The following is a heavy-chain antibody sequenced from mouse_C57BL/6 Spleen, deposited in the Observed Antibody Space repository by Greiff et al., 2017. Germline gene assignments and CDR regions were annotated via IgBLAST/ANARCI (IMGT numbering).Heavy chain of an antibody. CDR1: GYTFTSYW. CDR3: ARETGYWYFDV. D-gene: IGHD4-1*01. CDR2: IHPNSGST. V-gene: IGHV1-64*01. J-gene: IGHJ1*03. Sequence: QVQLQQSGAELVKPGASVKLSCKASGYTFTSYWMHWVKQRPGQGLEWIGMIHPNSGSTNYNEKFKSKATLTVDKSSSTAYMQLSSLTSEDSAVYYCARETGYWYFDVWGTGTTVTVSS.